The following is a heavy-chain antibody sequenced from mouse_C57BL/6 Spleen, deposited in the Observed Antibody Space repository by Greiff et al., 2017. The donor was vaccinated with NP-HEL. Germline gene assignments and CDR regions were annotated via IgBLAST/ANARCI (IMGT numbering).Heavy chain of an antibody. CDR3: ARRGLHYYAMDY. CDR2: INPNTGGT. V-gene: IGHV1-26*01. J-gene: IGHJ4*01. D-gene: IGHD2-2*01. CDR1: GYTFTDYY. Sequence: EVQLQQSGPELVKPGASVKISCKASGYTFTDYYMNWVKQSPGKSLEWIGDINPNTGGTSYNQKFKGKATLTVDKSSSTAYMELRSLTSEDSAVYYCARRGLHYYAMDYWGQGTSVTVSS.